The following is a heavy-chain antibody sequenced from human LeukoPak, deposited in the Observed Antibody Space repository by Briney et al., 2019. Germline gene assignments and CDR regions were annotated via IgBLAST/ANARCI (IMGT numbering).Heavy chain of an antibody. D-gene: IGHD3-22*01. Sequence: GGSLRLSCAASGFAFSDHYMSWIRQAPGKGLEWVSYISSSGTYTNYADSVRGRFTISSDNAKNSLYLQMNSLRAEDTAVYYCARDSNYCESSAYYHSFDYWGQGARVTVSS. CDR2: ISSSGTYT. CDR3: ARDSNYCESSAYYHSFDY. V-gene: IGHV3-11*05. J-gene: IGHJ4*02. CDR1: GFAFSDHY.